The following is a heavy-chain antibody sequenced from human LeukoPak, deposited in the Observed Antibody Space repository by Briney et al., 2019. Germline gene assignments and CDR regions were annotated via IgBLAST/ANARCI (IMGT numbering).Heavy chain of an antibody. V-gene: IGHV1-46*01. J-gene: IGHJ5*02. CDR2: INPSGGST. CDR1: GYTFTSYY. Sequence: ASVKVSCKASGYTFTSYYMHWVRQAPGQGLEWMGIINPSGGSTSYAQKFQGRVTMTTDTSTSTAYMELRSLRSDDTAVYYCARRYGVVPPTNWFDPWGQGTLVTVSS. D-gene: IGHD3-3*01. CDR3: ARRYGVVPPTNWFDP.